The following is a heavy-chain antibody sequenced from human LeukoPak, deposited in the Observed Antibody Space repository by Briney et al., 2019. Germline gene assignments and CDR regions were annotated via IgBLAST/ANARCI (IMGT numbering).Heavy chain of an antibody. CDR2: ISAYKGNT. CDR3: ARMGDILTGYPYYFDY. J-gene: IGHJ4*02. Sequence: ASVKVSCKASGYTFSNYGITWVRQAPGQGLEWLGWISAYKGNTNYAQKLQGRVTMTTDTSTSTAYMELRSLRSDDTAVYYCARMGDILTGYPYYFDYWGQGMLVTVSS. CDR1: GYTFSNYG. D-gene: IGHD3-9*01. V-gene: IGHV1-18*01.